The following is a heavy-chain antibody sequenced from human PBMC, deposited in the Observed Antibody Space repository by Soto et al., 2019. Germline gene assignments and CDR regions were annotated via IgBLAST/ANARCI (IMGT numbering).Heavy chain of an antibody. CDR2: IYYSXSN. Sequence: PXXTLSLTCTVSRGSISSYYWSWIRQPPGKGMEWIGXIYYSXSNNYNHSLKXXVTISVDTXKNQLSLKLNSVNDADKAVYYCARLPSGYVSVYWGKGTLVTVSS. J-gene: IGHJ4*02. CDR3: ARLPSGYVSVY. D-gene: IGHD5-12*01. CDR1: RGSISSYY. V-gene: IGHV4-59*01.